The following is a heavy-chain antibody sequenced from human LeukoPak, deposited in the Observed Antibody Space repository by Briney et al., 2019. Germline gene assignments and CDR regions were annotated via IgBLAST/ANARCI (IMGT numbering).Heavy chain of an antibody. CDR2: ISSSSSYI. J-gene: IGHJ4*02. Sequence: GGSQRLSCAASGFTFSSYSMNWVRQAPGKGLEWVSSISSSSSYIYYADSVKGRFTISRDNAKNSLYLQMNSLRAEDTAVYYCARDKAGVGYFDYWGQGTLVTVSS. V-gene: IGHV3-21*01. D-gene: IGHD2-15*01. CDR3: ARDKAGVGYFDY. CDR1: GFTFSSYS.